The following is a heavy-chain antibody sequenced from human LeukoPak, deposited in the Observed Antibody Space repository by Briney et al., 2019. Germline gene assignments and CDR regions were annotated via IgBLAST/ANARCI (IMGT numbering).Heavy chain of an antibody. V-gene: IGHV1-2*02. CDR1: GYTFSVYY. CDR3: ARDPGANYFDY. J-gene: IGHJ4*02. Sequence: ASVKVSCRASGYTFSVYYIHWVRQAPGQGLEWMGWINPNNGGTNYVQKFQGRVTMTRDTSISTAYMELSRLSSDDTAAYYCARDPGANYFDYWGERSLLTVSS. D-gene: IGHD7-27*01. CDR2: INPNNGGT.